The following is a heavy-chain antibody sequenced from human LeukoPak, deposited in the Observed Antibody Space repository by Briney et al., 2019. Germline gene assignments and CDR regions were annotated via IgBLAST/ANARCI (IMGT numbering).Heavy chain of an antibody. CDR1: GFTFSNYW. J-gene: IGHJ3*02. Sequence: GGSRRLSCAASGFTFSNYWMHWVRQAPGKGLVWVSRINTDGSSTRYADSVTGRFTISRDNAKNTLYLQMNSLRAEDTAVYYCARASSYYESSGSFDAFDIWGQGTMVTVSS. CDR2: INTDGSST. CDR3: ARASSYYESSGSFDAFDI. V-gene: IGHV3-74*01. D-gene: IGHD3-22*01.